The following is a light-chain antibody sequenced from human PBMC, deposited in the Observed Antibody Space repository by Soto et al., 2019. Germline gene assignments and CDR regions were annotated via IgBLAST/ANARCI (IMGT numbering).Light chain of an antibody. Sequence: QSALTQPASGSGFPGQSSTISCTGTSSDIGAYNFVSWYQQHPGKAPKLMLYDVNIRPSGVSNRFSGSKSGNTASLTISGLQAEDEADYCCTSWTTSTTMIFGGGTKVTVL. CDR3: TSWTTSTTMI. J-gene: IGLJ2*01. V-gene: IGLV2-14*03. CDR2: DVN. CDR1: SSDIGAYNF.